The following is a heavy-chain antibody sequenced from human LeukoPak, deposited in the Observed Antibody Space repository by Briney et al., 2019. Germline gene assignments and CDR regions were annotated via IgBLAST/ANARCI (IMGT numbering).Heavy chain of an antibody. V-gene: IGHV3-7*01. CDR1: GFTFSRFW. Sequence: GGSLRLSCAASGFTFSRFWMNWVRLTPGRGLEWLANINPDGNEKYYVDSVKGRFAISRDNAKNEVYLEMNSLRAEDTGVYYCSGRDSSRSPRAYWGQGTLVSVSS. CDR3: SGRDSSRSPRAY. D-gene: IGHD2-2*01. J-gene: IGHJ4*02. CDR2: INPDGNEK.